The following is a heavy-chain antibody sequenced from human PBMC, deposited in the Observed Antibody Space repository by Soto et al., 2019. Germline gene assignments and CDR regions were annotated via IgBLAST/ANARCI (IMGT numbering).Heavy chain of an antibody. CDR3: RSSSRYSTDV. V-gene: IGHV4-39*01. Sequence: QLQLQESGPGLVKPSETLSLSCTVSGGSITSSFYWGWIRQPPGKGLEWIGSIYGTGNTYYNPSPKGRVTISADTSKNQFSLNLLSVTAADTAVYYCRSSSRYSTDVWGQGATVTVSS. CDR1: GGSITSSFY. D-gene: IGHD6-13*01. CDR2: IYGTGNT. J-gene: IGHJ6*02.